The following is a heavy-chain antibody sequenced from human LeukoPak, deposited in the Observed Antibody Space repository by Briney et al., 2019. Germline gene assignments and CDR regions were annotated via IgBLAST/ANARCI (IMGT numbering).Heavy chain of an antibody. V-gene: IGHV3-33*01. CDR2: IWYDGSNK. D-gene: IGHD2-2*01. Sequence: GRSLRLSCAASGFTFSSYGMHWVRQAPGKGLEWVAGIWYDGSNKYYADSVKGRFTISRDNSKNTLYLQMNSLRAEETAVYYCARDMGVPAALDYWGQGTLVTASS. CDR3: ARDMGVPAALDY. CDR1: GFTFSSYG. J-gene: IGHJ4*02.